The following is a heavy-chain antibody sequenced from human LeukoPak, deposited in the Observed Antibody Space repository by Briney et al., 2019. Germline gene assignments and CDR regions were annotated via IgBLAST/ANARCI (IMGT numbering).Heavy chain of an antibody. CDR3: ASGSDSSGWYDYFDY. D-gene: IGHD6-19*01. CDR2: IYSGGNT. Sequence: GDSVTHFCAASGFTVSCNFMRWLRQAPARGVEWVSVIYSGGNTYYADSVKGRFTISRDNSKNTLYLQLNSLRADDTAVYYCASGSDSSGWYDYFDYWGQGTLVTVSS. CDR1: GFTVSCNF. V-gene: IGHV3-66*01. J-gene: IGHJ4*02.